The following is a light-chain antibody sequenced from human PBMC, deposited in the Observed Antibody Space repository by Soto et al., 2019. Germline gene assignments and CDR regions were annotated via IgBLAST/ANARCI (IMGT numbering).Light chain of an antibody. V-gene: IGKV3-20*01. J-gene: IGKJ4*01. CDR1: QSVSSSY. CDR2: DAS. Sequence: EIVLTQSPGPLSLSPGERATLSCRARQSVSSSYLAWYQQKPGQAPRLLIYDASSRATGIPDRFSGSGSGTDFTLTISSLEPEDVAVYFCQQYGSSPRIFGGGTRVEIK. CDR3: QQYGSSPRI.